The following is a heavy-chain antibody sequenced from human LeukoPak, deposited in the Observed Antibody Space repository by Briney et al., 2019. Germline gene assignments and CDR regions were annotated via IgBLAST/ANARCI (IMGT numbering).Heavy chain of an antibody. J-gene: IGHJ4*02. CDR2: INGSGDNT. D-gene: IGHD6-19*01. CDR1: GFTFSSYA. V-gene: IGHV3-23*01. CDR3: ARTQWLDEYYFDY. Sequence: GGSLRLSCAASGFTFSSYAMIWVRQAPGKGLEWVSGINGSGDNTYYADSVKGRFTISRDNSKNTLYLQMNSLRAEDTAVYYCARTQWLDEYYFDYWGQGTLVTVSS.